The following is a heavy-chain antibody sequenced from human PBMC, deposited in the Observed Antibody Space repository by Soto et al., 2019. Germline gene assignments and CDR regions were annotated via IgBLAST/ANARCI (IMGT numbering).Heavy chain of an antibody. CDR1: GFSVSKAW. Sequence: EVQRMDSGGGLVKPGGSLRLSCEASGFSVSKAWMNWVRQAPGKGLEWVGRIKTRDEGETTNYAAPVKGRFTISRDDSKNTLYLQMNRLKTEDTAVYYCTTGSVEGFWGQGTTVTVSS. V-gene: IGHV3-15*07. CDR2: IKTRDEGETT. J-gene: IGHJ6*02. CDR3: TTGSVEGF.